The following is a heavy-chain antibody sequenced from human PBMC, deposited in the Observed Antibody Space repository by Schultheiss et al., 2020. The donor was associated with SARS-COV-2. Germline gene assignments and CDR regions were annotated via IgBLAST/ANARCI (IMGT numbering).Heavy chain of an antibody. Sequence: GGSLRLSCAASGFTFSSYGMHWVRQAPGKGLEWVAVISYDGSNKYYADSVKGRFTISRDNSKNTLYLQMNSLRAEDTAVYYCAREGQYYDILTGYYISPFDYWGQGTLVTVSS. CDR2: ISYDGSNK. CDR3: AREGQYYDILTGYYISPFDY. V-gene: IGHV3-30*03. CDR1: GFTFSSYG. J-gene: IGHJ4*02. D-gene: IGHD3-9*01.